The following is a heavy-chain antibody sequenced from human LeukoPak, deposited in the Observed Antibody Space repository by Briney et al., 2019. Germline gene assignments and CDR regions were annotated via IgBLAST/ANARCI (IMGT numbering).Heavy chain of an antibody. CDR1: GFTFSSYG. V-gene: IGHV3-33*01. Sequence: PGRSLRLSCAASGFTFSSYGMHWVRQAPGKGLEWVAVIWNDGSKSNYPDSVKGRFTISRDDSKNTLFLQMSSLGVEDTAVYYCARLRSGWYMDYWGQGTLVTVSS. CDR2: IWNDGSKS. D-gene: IGHD6-19*01. J-gene: IGHJ4*02. CDR3: ARLRSGWYMDY.